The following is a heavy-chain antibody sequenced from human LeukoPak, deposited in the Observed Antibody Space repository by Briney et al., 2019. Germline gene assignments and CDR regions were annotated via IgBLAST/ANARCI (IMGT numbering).Heavy chain of an antibody. CDR3: ARGATWIQLWLQFPEYFDY. CDR2: INHSGST. J-gene: IGHJ4*02. V-gene: IGHV4-34*01. Sequence: SETLSLTCAVYGGSFSGYYWSWIRQPPGKGLEWIGEINHSGSTNYNPSLKSRVTISVDTSKNQFSLKLSSVTAADTAVYYCARGATWIQLWLQFPEYFDYWGQGTLVTVSS. D-gene: IGHD5-18*01. CDR1: GGSFSGYY.